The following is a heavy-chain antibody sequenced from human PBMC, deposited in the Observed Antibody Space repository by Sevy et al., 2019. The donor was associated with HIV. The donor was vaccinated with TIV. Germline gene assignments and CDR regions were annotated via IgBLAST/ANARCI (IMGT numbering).Heavy chain of an antibody. Sequence: GGSLRLSCTASGFTFSSAWMSWVRQAPGKGLEWVGRIKSEFDGGAIDYAAPVKGRFSNSREDSKNTVYLQMNSLKTEDTAVYYCITDPAYRGYDEEVINYYFYGMDVGGQGTTVTVSS. J-gene: IGHJ6*02. D-gene: IGHD5-12*01. CDR3: ITDPAYRGYDEEVINYYFYGMDV. CDR1: GFTFSSAW. V-gene: IGHV3-15*01. CDR2: IKSEFDGGAI.